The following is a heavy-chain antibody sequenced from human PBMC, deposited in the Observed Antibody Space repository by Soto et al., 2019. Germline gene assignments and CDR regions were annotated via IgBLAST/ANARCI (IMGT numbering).Heavy chain of an antibody. CDR1: GFTFSSYG. V-gene: IGHV3-30*18. J-gene: IGHJ4*02. CDR2: ISYDGSNK. D-gene: IGHD2-2*01. CDR3: AKVIGDIVVVPAADFDY. Sequence: GGSLRLSCAASGFTFSSYGMHWVRQAPGKGLEWVAVISYDGSNKYYADSVKGRFTISRDNSKNTLYLQMNSLRAEDTAVYYCAKVIGDIVVVPAADFDYWGQRTLVTVSS.